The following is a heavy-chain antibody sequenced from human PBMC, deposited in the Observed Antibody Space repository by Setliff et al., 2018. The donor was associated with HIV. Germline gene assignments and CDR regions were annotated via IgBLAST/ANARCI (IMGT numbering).Heavy chain of an antibody. V-gene: IGHV3-11*04. CDR2: ISNSGTTI. D-gene: IGHD2-15*01. Sequence: GGSLRLSCAASGFTFSDYYMSWIRQAPGKGLEWVSYISNSGTTIYYADSVKGRFTLSRDNAENSLFLQMKSLRAEDTAIYYCARGSLAYTRYCSGGSCYSPDYWGQATLVTVSS. J-gene: IGHJ4*02. CDR1: GFTFSDYY. CDR3: ARGSLAYTRYCSGGSCYSPDY.